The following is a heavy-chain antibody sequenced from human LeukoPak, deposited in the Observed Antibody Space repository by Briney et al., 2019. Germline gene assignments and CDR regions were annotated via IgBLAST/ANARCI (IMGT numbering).Heavy chain of an antibody. CDR3: AKSNGYGLIDI. CDR2: IRGSGDST. V-gene: IGHV3-23*01. D-gene: IGHD3-10*01. Sequence: GALRLSCAASGFTFSSSGMSWVRQAPGKGLEWLSAIRGSGDSTYYADSVKGRFTISRDNSKNTLFPQMNSLRAEDTAVYYCAKSNGYGLIDIWGQGTMVTVSS. J-gene: IGHJ3*02. CDR1: GFTFSSSG.